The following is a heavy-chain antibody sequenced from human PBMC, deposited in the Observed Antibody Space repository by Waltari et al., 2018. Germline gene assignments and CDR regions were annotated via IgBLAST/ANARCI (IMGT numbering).Heavy chain of an antibody. D-gene: IGHD3-3*01. CDR2: MNPDSGNT. V-gene: IGHV1-8*01. CDR1: GYTFNNYD. Sequence: QVQLVQSGAEVKKPGASVKVSCKASGYTFNNYDIRWVRQDAGQGLEWMGWMNPDSGNTGYAQRIQGRVTMTRNTSISTAYMELSSLRSEDTAVYYCARTYYDFWTGSYWVHYFDDWGQGTLVTVSS. CDR3: ARTYYDFWTGSYWVHYFDD. J-gene: IGHJ4*02.